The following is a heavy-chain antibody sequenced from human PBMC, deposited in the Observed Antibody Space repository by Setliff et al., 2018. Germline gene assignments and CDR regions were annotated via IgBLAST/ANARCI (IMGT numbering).Heavy chain of an antibody. CDR2: IYYSGLT. J-gene: IGHJ6*03. CDR3: ARGPPGYYYYMNV. V-gene: IGHV4-39*07. CDR1: GGSIRSSTHY. Sequence: SETLSLTCTVSGGSIRSSTHYWGWIRQPPGKGLEWIGTIYYSGLTYYTPSLRSRATISVDTSKNQFSLKLTSVTEADTAVYYCARGPPGYYYYMNVWGQGTTVTVSS.